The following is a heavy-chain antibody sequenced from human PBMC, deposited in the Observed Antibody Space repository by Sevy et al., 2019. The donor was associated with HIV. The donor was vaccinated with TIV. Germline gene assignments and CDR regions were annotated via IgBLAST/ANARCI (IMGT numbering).Heavy chain of an antibody. D-gene: IGHD2-21*02. J-gene: IGHJ5*02. Sequence: GGSLRLSCAASGFTFSSYAMHWVRQAPGKGLEWVAVISYDGSNKYYADSVKGRFTISRDNSKNTLYLQMNSLRAEDTAVYYCARAKVPTHIVVVTAIPNWFDPWGQGTLVTVSS. V-gene: IGHV3-30-3*01. CDR3: ARAKVPTHIVVVTAIPNWFDP. CDR2: ISYDGSNK. CDR1: GFTFSSYA.